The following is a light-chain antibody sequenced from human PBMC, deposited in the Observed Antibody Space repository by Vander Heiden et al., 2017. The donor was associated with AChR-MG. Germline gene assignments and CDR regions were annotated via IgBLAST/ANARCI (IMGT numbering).Light chain of an antibody. CDR2: GAS. CDR3: QQYNDWPRT. V-gene: IGKV3-15*01. CDR1: DSVSTT. Sequence: ETVLTQSPASVSVSSGETVTLSCRDSDSVSTTLAWYQPKHGQAPRLLTFGASTRATGLPTRFSGSGSGTEFTLTISSLQSEDLAVYICQQYNDWPRTFGQGSKVEV. J-gene: IGKJ1*01.